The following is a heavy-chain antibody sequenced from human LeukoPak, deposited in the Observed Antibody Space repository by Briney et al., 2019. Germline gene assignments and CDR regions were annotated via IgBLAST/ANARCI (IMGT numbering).Heavy chain of an antibody. Sequence: GGSLRLSCAASGFAFNTYSMNWVRQAPEKGLELVSYISSSSSPIYYADSVKGRFTISRDNAKNSLYLQMNSLRDEDTAVYYCARDHYSRNDYWGQGTLVTVSS. CDR2: ISSSSSPI. CDR1: GFAFNTYS. V-gene: IGHV3-48*02. D-gene: IGHD6-13*01. J-gene: IGHJ4*02. CDR3: ARDHYSRNDY.